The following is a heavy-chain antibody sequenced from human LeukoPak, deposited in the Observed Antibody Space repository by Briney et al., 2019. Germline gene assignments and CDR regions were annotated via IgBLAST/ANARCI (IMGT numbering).Heavy chain of an antibody. CDR1: GFTFSSYG. CDR2: ISGSGGST. D-gene: IGHD1-1*01. J-gene: IGHJ6*03. CDR3: AKDPTEVERRYYYYYMDV. V-gene: IGHV3-23*01. Sequence: GSLRLSCAASGFTFSSYGMSWVRQAPGKGLEWVSAISGSGGSTYYADSVKGRFTISRDNSKNTLYLQMNSLRAEDTAVYYCAKDPTEVERRYYYYYMDVWGKGTTVTISS.